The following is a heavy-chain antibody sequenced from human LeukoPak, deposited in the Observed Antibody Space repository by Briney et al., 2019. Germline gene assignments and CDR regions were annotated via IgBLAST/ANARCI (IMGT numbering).Heavy chain of an antibody. J-gene: IGHJ5*02. V-gene: IGHV4-38-2*02. Sequence: SETLSLTCTVSGYSISSGYYWGWIWQPPGKGLEWIGNIYYGENTYYNPSLKSRVTISVDTSKNQFSLKLSSVTAADTAVYYCARGVGYDILTGYLSPGPWGQGTLVTVSS. CDR3: ARGVGYDILTGYLSPGP. CDR1: GYSISSGYY. CDR2: IYYGENT. D-gene: IGHD3-9*01.